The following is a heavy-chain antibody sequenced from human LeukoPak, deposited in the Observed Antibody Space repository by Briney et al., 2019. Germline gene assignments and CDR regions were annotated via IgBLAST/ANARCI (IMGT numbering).Heavy chain of an antibody. CDR3: APHRFGEPHFEY. CDR1: DNSISSFY. J-gene: IGHJ4*02. D-gene: IGHD3-10*01. CDR2: VYKTGHT. Sequence: SETLSLTCTVSDNSISSFYWSWIRQPPGKGLEWIGFVYKTGHTNYNPSLKSRVAISLDGSKSQVSLRLTSVTGADTAVYYCAPHRFGEPHFEYWGRGTLVSVSS. V-gene: IGHV4-59*08.